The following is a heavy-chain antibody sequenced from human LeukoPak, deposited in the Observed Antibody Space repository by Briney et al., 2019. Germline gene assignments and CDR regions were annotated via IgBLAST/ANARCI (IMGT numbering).Heavy chain of an antibody. D-gene: IGHD3-9*01. CDR3: ARPIRYFDWLLTSSAWFDP. J-gene: IGHJ5*02. CDR2: INHSGST. CDR1: GGSFSGYY. Sequence: SETLSLTCAVYGGSFSGYYWSWIRQPPGKGLEWIGEINHSGSTNYNPSLKSRVTISVDTSKNQFSLKLSSVTAADTAVYYCARPIRYFDWLLTSSAWFDPWGQGTLATVSS. V-gene: IGHV4-34*01.